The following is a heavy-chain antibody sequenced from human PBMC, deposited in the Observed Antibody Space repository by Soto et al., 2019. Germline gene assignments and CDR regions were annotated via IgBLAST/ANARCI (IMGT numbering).Heavy chain of an antibody. J-gene: IGHJ4*02. CDR1: GFTFDDYA. Sequence: GGSLRLSCAASGFTFDDYAMHWVRQAPGKGLEWVSGISWNSGSIGYADSVKGRFTISRDNAKNSLYLQMNSLRAEDTALYYCAKDSTYYDYIWGSEGFDYWGQGTLVTVSP. D-gene: IGHD3-16*01. CDR3: AKDSTYYDYIWGSEGFDY. V-gene: IGHV3-9*01. CDR2: ISWNSGSI.